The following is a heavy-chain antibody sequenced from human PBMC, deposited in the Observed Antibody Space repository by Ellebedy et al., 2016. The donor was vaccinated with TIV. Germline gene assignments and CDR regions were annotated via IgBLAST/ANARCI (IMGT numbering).Heavy chain of an antibody. V-gene: IGHV3-7*04. CDR2: IKQDGSEK. CDR1: GFTFSNDW. Sequence: GGSLRLSCAASGFTFSNDWMSWVRQAPGKGLEWVANIKQDGSEKYYVDSVKGRFTISRDNAKNSLYLQMSSLRAEDTAVYYCAKDMYTVSDLRRGLDKWGLGTLITVSS. D-gene: IGHD5/OR15-5a*01. CDR3: AKDMYTVSDLRRGLDK. J-gene: IGHJ4*02.